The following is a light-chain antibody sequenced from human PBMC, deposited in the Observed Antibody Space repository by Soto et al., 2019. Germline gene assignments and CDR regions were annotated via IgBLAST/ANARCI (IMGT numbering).Light chain of an antibody. Sequence: SSELTQPPSVSVAPEKTATITCGGDNIGNKRVHWYRQKPGQAPVLVISYDSDRPSGIPERFSGSNSGNTATLTFSRVEAGDEADYYCQVWDIMTDNYVFGTGTKVTVL. V-gene: IGLV3-21*04. CDR3: QVWDIMTDNYV. CDR2: YDS. CDR1: NIGNKR. J-gene: IGLJ1*01.